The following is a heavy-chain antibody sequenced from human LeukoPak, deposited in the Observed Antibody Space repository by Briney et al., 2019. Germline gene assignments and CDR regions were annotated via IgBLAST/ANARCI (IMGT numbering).Heavy chain of an antibody. D-gene: IGHD1-26*01. CDR1: GFTFSSSW. J-gene: IGHJ4*02. CDR2: INKDGSVT. Sequence: GGSLRLSCAASGFTFSSSWIHWVRQAPGKGLVWVSRINKDGSVTDYAESVKGRFSISRDNAKNTMFLQMNSLRPEDTAVYYCAKEWHSEGYGSYNDVWGQGTLVTVSS. CDR3: AKEWHSEGYGSYNDV. V-gene: IGHV3-74*01.